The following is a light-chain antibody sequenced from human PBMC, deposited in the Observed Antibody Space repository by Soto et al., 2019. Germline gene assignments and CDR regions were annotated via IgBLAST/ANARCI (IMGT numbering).Light chain of an antibody. V-gene: IGKV3D-15*01. J-gene: IGKJ4*01. CDR2: GAS. CDR3: QQSFSDPPLS. CDR1: HSVDSN. Sequence: EIEMTQSPATLSVSPGGRATLSCRTSHSVDSNLAWYQQKPGQAPRLLIFGASTRATGIPARFSGSGSGTDFTLTISSLQSEDFAVYYCQQSFSDPPLSFGGGTRVEVK.